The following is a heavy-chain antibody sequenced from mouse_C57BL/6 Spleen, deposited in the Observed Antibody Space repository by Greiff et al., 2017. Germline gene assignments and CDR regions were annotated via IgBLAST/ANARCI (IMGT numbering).Heavy chain of an antibody. CDR3: ARYGYYYGSRGAMDY. D-gene: IGHD1-1*01. J-gene: IGHJ4*01. CDR1: GYTFTGYW. CDR2: ILPGSGST. V-gene: IGHV1-9*01. Sequence: QVQLKQSGAELMKPGASVKLSCKATGYTFTGYWIEWVKQRPGNGLEWIGEILPGSGSTKHNEKFKGKATFTADTSSNTAYRQLSSLTTEDSAIYYCARYGYYYGSRGAMDYWGQGTSVTVSS.